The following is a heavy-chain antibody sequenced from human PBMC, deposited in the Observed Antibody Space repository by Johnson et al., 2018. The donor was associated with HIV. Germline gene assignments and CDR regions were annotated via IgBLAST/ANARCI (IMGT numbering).Heavy chain of an antibody. J-gene: IGHJ3*02. CDR1: GFTFSSYA. Sequence: EVQLVESGGGLVQPGGSLRLSCAASGFTFSSYAVTGSARLQGRDWHLYGINWKGGSPGYADSVKGRFTISRDNARNSLFLQMNSLRAEDTALYYCARDESGSSWAFDIWGQGTMVTVSS. CDR2: INWKGGSP. CDR3: ARDESGSSWAFDI. D-gene: IGHD6-13*01. V-gene: IGHV3-20*04.